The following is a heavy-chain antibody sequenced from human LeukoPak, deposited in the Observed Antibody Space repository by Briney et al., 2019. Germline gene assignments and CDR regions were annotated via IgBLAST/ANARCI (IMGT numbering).Heavy chain of an antibody. Sequence: SVKVSCKASGGTFNSYAISWVRQAPGQGLEWMGGIIPIFGTPKYAQKFQGRVTITADESTSTAYMELSSLTSEDTAVYYCARAAGDYGDYDYFYYMDVWGKGTTVTISS. CDR2: IIPIFGTP. V-gene: IGHV1-69*13. CDR3: ARAAGDYGDYDYFYYMDV. J-gene: IGHJ6*03. D-gene: IGHD4-17*01. CDR1: GGTFNSYA.